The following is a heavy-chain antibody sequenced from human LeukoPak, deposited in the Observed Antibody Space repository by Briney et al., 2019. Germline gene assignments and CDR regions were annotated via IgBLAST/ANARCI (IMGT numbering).Heavy chain of an antibody. J-gene: IGHJ6*02. CDR2: IYYSGST. CDR3: ARVSIARYYYGTDV. V-gene: IGHV4-39*01. D-gene: IGHD6-6*01. CDR1: GGSISSSSYY. Sequence: SETLSLTCTVSGGSISSSSYYWGWIRQPPGKGLEWIGSIYYSGSTYYNPSLKSRVTISVDTSKNQFSLKLSSVTAADTAVYYCARVSIARYYYGTDVWGQGTTVTVSS.